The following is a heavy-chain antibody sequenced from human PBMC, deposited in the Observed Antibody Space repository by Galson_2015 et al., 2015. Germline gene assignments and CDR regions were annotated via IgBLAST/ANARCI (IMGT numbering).Heavy chain of an antibody. CDR2: INPNSGGT. V-gene: IGHV1-2*06. CDR1: GYTFTGYY. Sequence: SVKVSCKASGYTFTGYYMHWVRQAPGQGLEWMGRINPNSGGTNYAQKFQGRATMTRDTSISTAYMELSRLRSDDTAVYYCARHVGSSWYCGMDVWGQGTTVTVSS. D-gene: IGHD6-13*01. J-gene: IGHJ6*02. CDR3: ARHVGSSWYCGMDV.